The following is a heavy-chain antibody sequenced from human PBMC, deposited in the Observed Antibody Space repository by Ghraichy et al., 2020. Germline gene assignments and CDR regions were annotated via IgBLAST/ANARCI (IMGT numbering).Heavy chain of an antibody. J-gene: IGHJ4*02. Sequence: GGSLRLSCVASGFTFCTYSMSWVRQAPGKGLEWVAYIKQDGNEKDYVDSVKGRFTISRDNAKNSLYLQMNSLRAEDTAVYYCARWRWLQSEFDYWGQGTLVTVSS. V-gene: IGHV3-7*03. CDR3: ARWRWLQSEFDY. D-gene: IGHD5-24*01. CDR2: IKQDGNEK. CDR1: GFTFCTYS.